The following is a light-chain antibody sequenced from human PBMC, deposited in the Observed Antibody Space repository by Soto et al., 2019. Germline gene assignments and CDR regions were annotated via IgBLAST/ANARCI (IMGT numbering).Light chain of an antibody. J-gene: IGKJ4*01. V-gene: IGKV4-1*01. CDR1: QSVLYSSKNKNY. Sequence: DIVMTQSPDSLSVSLGEKATINCKSSQSVLYSSKNKNYLAWYQQKPGQPPKLLIYWASTRESGVPDRFSGSGSGTDFPLTISSLQAEDVAVYYCQQYYTTPLLTFGGGTKVEI. CDR2: WAS. CDR3: QQYYTTPLLT.